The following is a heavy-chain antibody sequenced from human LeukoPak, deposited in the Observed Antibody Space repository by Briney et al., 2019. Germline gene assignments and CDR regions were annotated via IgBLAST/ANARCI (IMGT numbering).Heavy chain of an antibody. Sequence: PSQTLSLTCTVSGGSISSGSYYWSWIRQPAGKGLEWIGRIYTSGSTNYNPSLKSRVTISADTSKNQFSLKLSSVTAADTAVYYCARDRRYCSSTSCYAFDIWGQGTMVTVSS. D-gene: IGHD2-2*01. CDR3: ARDRRYCSSTSCYAFDI. CDR2: IYTSGST. V-gene: IGHV4-61*02. CDR1: GGSISSGSYY. J-gene: IGHJ3*02.